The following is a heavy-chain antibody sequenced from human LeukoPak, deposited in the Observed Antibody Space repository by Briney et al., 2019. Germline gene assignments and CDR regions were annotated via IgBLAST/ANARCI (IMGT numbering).Heavy chain of an antibody. CDR1: GGTFSSYA. CDR2: ITPIFGTA. Sequence: ASVKVSCKASGGTFSSYAISWVRRAPGQGLEWMGGITPIFGTANYAQKFQGRVTITADESTSTAYMELSSLRSEDTAVYYCARAARAEEVRGAPGAFDYWGQGTLVTVSS. V-gene: IGHV1-69*13. CDR3: ARAARAEEVRGAPGAFDY. J-gene: IGHJ4*02. D-gene: IGHD3-10*01.